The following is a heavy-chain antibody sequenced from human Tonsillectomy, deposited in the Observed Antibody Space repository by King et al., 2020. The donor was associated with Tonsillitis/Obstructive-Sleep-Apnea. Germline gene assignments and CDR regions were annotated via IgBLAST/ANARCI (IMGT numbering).Heavy chain of an antibody. CDR3: ARDFGYCSGGTCKYYVDY. J-gene: IGHJ4*02. CDR1: GFTFSRYG. CDR2: IWYDGSNK. V-gene: IGHV3-33*01. Sequence: VQLVESGGGVVQPGRSLRLSCAASGFTFSRYGMHWVRQAPGKGLEWVAVIWYDGSNKYYADSVKGRFTISRDNSKNTMDLQMNSLRAEDTAVYYCARDFGYCSGGTCKYYVDYWGQGTLVTVSS. D-gene: IGHD2-15*01.